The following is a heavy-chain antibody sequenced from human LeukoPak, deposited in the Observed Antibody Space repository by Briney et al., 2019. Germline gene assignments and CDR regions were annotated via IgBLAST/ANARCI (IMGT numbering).Heavy chain of an antibody. CDR1: GFTFSSYG. J-gene: IGHJ4*02. Sequence: PGGSLRLSCAASGFTFSSYGMHWVRQAPGKGLEWVAFIRYDGSNKYYADSVKGRFTISRDNSKNTLYLQMNSLRAEDTAVYYCAKVERGHYYGSGSYQDYWGQGTLVTVSS. CDR2: IRYDGSNK. CDR3: AKVERGHYYGSGSYQDY. D-gene: IGHD3-10*01. V-gene: IGHV3-30*02.